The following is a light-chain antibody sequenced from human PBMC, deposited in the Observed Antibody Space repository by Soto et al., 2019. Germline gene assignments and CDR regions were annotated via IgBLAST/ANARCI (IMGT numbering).Light chain of an antibody. Sequence: ENVLTQSPATLSLFAGESASLSCRTSQNVNIYLGWYQQKRGQAPRLVIYDASKRAPGIPARFSGSGSGTDFTLTISGLEPEDSAVYYCQQRANWPTFGQGTKVDIK. CDR3: QQRANWPT. V-gene: IGKV3-11*01. CDR2: DAS. CDR1: QNVNIY. J-gene: IGKJ1*01.